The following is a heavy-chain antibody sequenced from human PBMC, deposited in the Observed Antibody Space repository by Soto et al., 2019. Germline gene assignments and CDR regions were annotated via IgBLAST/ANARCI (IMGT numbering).Heavy chain of an antibody. D-gene: IGHD3-3*01. CDR1: GASGSSGSDY. Sequence: SETLSLTCTVSGASGSSGSDYWDWFRQPPGERPEWIGYISHSGVTNYNPSLKSRLTISLDTAKDQVLLRLTSVTATDADVYYCVRAPPRFRGGMDVCGQGTTVTVSS. CDR3: VRAPPRFRGGMDV. J-gene: IGHJ6*02. V-gene: IGHV4-61*01. CDR2: ISHSGVT.